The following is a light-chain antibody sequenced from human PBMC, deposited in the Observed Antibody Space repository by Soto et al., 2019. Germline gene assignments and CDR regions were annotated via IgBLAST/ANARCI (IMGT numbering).Light chain of an antibody. CDR2: DSA. CDR1: HIVRKS. Sequence: DEHAQPPSGAVPPGQTARISGVGNHIVRKSVHWYQQQPCWAPVSVVYDSADRPAGVPGLFSGGTYGDKASLTISRCQAGDEADYSCHVWDSSSGHYTFGTGSKVTVL. J-gene: IGLJ1*01. V-gene: IGLV3-21*02. CDR3: HVWDSSSGHYT.